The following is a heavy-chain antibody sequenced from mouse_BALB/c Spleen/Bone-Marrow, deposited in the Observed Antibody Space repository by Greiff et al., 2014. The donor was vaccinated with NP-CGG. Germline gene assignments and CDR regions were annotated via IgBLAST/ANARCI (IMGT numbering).Heavy chain of an antibody. Sequence: DVQLVESGGGLVKPGGSLKLPRAASGFTFSDYYMYWVRLTPEKRLEWVATISDGGSYTYYPDSVKGRFTISRDIAKNNLYLRMSSLKSEDTAMYYCARDRGVQGYAMDYWGQGTSVTVSS. CDR2: ISDGGSYT. CDR3: ARDRGVQGYAMDY. D-gene: IGHD2-14*01. V-gene: IGHV5-4*02. CDR1: GFTFSDYY. J-gene: IGHJ4*01.